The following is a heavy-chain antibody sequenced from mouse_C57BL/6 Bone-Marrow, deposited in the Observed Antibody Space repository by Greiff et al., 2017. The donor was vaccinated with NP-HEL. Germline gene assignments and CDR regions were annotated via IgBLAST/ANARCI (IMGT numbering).Heavy chain of an antibody. CDR3: ARSTVVEGYAMDY. CDR1: GFNIQNTY. Sequence: EVQLQQSVAELVRPGASVKLSCTASGFNIQNTYMHWVKQRPEQGLEWIGRIDPANGNTKYAPKFQGKATITADTSSNTAYLQLSSLTSEDTAIYYCARSTVVEGYAMDYWGQGTSVTVSS. J-gene: IGHJ4*01. V-gene: IGHV14-3*01. CDR2: IDPANGNT. D-gene: IGHD1-1*01.